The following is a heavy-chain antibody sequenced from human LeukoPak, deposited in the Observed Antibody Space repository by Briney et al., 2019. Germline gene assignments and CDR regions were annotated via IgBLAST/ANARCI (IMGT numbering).Heavy chain of an antibody. V-gene: IGHV3-7*01. J-gene: IGHJ4*02. CDR1: GFTFSSYW. D-gene: IGHD1-1*01. Sequence: PGGSLRLSCAPSGFTFSSYWMNWARQAPGKGLEWVASINHNGNVNYYVDSVKGRFTISRDNAKNSLYLQMNSLRAEDTAVYYCARGPDTTHWGQGTLVTVSS. CDR3: ARGPDTTH. CDR2: INHNGNVN.